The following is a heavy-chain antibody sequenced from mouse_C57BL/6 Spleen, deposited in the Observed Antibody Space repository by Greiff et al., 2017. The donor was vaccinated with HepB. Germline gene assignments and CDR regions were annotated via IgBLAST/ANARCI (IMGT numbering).Heavy chain of an antibody. J-gene: IGHJ3*01. D-gene: IGHD3-3*01. CDR3: AREGGDEAWFAY. V-gene: IGHV1-80*01. Sequence: QVQLKESGAELVKPGASVKISCKASGYAFSSYWVNWVKQRPGKGLEWIGQIYPGDGDTNYNGKFKGKATLTADKSSSTAYMQLSSLTSEDSAVYFCAREGGDEAWFAYWGQGTLVTVSA. CDR2: IYPGDGDT. CDR1: GYAFSSYW.